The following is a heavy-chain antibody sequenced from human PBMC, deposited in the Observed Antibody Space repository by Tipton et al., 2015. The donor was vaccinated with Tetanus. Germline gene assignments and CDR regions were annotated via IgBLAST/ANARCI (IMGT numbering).Heavy chain of an antibody. Sequence: TLSLTCTVSGGSISSYYWSWIRQPPGKGLEWIGYIYYSGSTNYNPSLKSRVTISVDTSKNQFSLKLSSVTAADTAVYYCARGGIAAAWAGLDYWGQGTLVTVSS. CDR2: IYYSGST. D-gene: IGHD6-25*01. V-gene: IGHV4-59*01. CDR1: GGSISSYY. J-gene: IGHJ4*02. CDR3: ARGGIAAAWAGLDY.